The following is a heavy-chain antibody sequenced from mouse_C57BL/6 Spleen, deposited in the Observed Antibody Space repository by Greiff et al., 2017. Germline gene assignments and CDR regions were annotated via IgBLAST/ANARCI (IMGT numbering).Heavy chain of an antibody. V-gene: IGHV1-69*01. CDR1: GYTFTSYW. J-gene: IGHJ2*01. D-gene: IGHD1-1*01. CDR2: IDPSDSYT. Sequence: QVQLQQPGAELVMPGASVKLSCKASGYTFTSYWMHWVKQRPGQGLEWIGEIDPSDSYTNYNQKFKGKSTLTVDKSSSTAYMQLSSLTSEDSAVYYCARSPPTVVPDYWGRGTTRTVSS. CDR3: ARSPPTVVPDY.